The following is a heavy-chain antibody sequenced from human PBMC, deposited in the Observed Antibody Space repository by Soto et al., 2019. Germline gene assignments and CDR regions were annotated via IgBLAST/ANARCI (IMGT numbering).Heavy chain of an antibody. CDR3: ARTIAADGTGAKFFDY. V-gene: IGHV3-66*01. CDR2: IYSGGST. D-gene: IGHD6-13*01. J-gene: IGHJ4*02. Sequence: GGSLRLSCAASGFTVSSNYMSWVRQAPGKGLEWVSVIYSGGSTYYADSVKGRFTISRDNSKNTLYLQMNSLRAEDTAVYYCARTIAADGTGAKFFDYWGQGTLVTVS. CDR1: GFTVSSNY.